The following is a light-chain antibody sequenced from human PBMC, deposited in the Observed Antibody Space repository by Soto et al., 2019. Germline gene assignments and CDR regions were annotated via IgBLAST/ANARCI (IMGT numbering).Light chain of an antibody. Sequence: EIVLTQPPGTLSLSPGERATLSCRASQSVSSSYLTWYQQKPGQAPRLLIYGASSRATCIPDRFSVSGSGTDFTLTISRLEPEDFAGYFCQQYGSSPTINFGQWTRLEIK. J-gene: IGKJ5*01. V-gene: IGKV3-20*01. CDR3: QQYGSSPTIN. CDR1: QSVSSSY. CDR2: GAS.